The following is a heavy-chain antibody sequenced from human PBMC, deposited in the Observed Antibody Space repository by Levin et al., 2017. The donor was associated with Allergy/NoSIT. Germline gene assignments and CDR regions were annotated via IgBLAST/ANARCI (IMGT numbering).Heavy chain of an antibody. V-gene: IGHV3-33*01. J-gene: IGHJ4*02. CDR2: IWYDGSNK. CDR1: GFTFSSYG. CDR3: AREGYDILPPVRKPTGYYRPKPPHY. Sequence: PGGSLRLSCAASGFTFSSYGMHWVRQAPGKGLEWVAVIWYDGSNKYYADSVKGRFTISRDNSKNTLYLQMNSLRAEDTAVYYCAREGYDILPPVRKPTGYYRPKPPHYWGQGTLVTVSS. D-gene: IGHD3-9*01.